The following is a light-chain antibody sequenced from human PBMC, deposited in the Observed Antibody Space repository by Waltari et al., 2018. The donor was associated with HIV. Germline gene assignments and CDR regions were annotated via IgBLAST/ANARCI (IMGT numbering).Light chain of an antibody. Sequence: DIQMTQSPSSLSASVGDRVNITCRASQTIDIYLNWFQQKPGKAPTLLISGASTLHSGVPSRFSASGSGTDFALTISGLQPEGFASYYCQQGYTAPNSFGPGTKVDI. V-gene: IGKV1-39*01. CDR1: QTIDIY. CDR3: QQGYTAPNS. CDR2: GAS. J-gene: IGKJ2*03.